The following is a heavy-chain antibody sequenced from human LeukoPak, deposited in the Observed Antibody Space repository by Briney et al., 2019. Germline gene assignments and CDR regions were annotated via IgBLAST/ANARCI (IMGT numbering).Heavy chain of an antibody. Sequence: GGSLRLSCAASGFTFSSYGMHWVRQAPGKGLEWVAVIWYDGSNKYYADSVKGRFTISRDNSKNTLYLQMNSLRAADTAVCYCAKSREYFDVLSAFDSWGQGALVTVSS. CDR1: GFTFSSYG. CDR3: AKSREYFDVLSAFDS. V-gene: IGHV3-33*06. CDR2: IWYDGSNK. J-gene: IGHJ4*02. D-gene: IGHD3-3*01.